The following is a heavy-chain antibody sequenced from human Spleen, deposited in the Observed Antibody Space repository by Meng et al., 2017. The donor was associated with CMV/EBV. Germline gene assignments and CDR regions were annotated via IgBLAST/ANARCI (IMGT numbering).Heavy chain of an antibody. CDR2: IIPIFGTA. CDR1: YA. CDR3: ARGSYCSSTSCYNYYYYGMDV. Sequence: YAISWVRQAPGQGLEWMGGIIPIFGTANYAQKFQGRVTITTDESTSTAYMELSSLRSEDTAVYYCARGSYCSSTSCYNYYYYGMDVWGQGTTVTVSS. D-gene: IGHD2-2*02. J-gene: IGHJ6*02. V-gene: IGHV1-69*05.